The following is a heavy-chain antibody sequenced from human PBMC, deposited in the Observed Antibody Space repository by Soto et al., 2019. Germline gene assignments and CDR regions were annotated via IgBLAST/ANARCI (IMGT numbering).Heavy chain of an antibody. CDR2: IYVTGAV. Sequence: SEILTIRCSFSGAAFNIGNYYWRWIRQVPGKGLEWIGHIYVTGAVDYNPSLRDRITISQDTSERQFSLKLRLVTAADTAVYYCARLRIATNNYKWFDPWGQGTLVTVS. V-gene: IGHV4-31*03. D-gene: IGHD2-21*01. J-gene: IGHJ5*02. CDR1: GAAFNIGNYY. CDR3: ARLRIATNNYKWFDP.